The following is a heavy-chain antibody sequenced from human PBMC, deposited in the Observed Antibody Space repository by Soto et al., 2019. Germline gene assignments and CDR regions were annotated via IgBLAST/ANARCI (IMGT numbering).Heavy chain of an antibody. CDR1: GFTFSSYG. J-gene: IGHJ6*02. CDR2: ISYDGSNK. Sequence: GGSLRLSCAASGFTFSSYGMHWVRQAPGKGLEWVAVISYDGSNKYYADSVKGRFTISRDNSKNTLYLQMNSLRAEDTAVYYCAKDREATATYYYYGMDVWGQGTTVTVYS. CDR3: AKDREATATYYYYGMDV. D-gene: IGHD6-25*01. V-gene: IGHV3-30*18.